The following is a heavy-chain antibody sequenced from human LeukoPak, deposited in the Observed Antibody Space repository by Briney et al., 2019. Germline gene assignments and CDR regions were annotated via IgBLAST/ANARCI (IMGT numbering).Heavy chain of an antibody. Sequence: SVKVSCKASGGTFSSYAISWVRQAPGQGLEWMGGIIPIFGTANYAQKFQGRVTITTDESTSTAYMELSSLRSEDTAVYYCASSAYDYSSAAVYGAFDIWGQGTMVTVSS. V-gene: IGHV1-69*05. D-gene: IGHD3-16*01. CDR3: ASSAYDYSSAAVYGAFDI. CDR2: IIPIFGTA. CDR1: GGTFSSYA. J-gene: IGHJ3*02.